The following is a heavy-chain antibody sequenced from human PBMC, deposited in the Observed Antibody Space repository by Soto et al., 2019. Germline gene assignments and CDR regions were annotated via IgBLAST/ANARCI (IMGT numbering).Heavy chain of an antibody. J-gene: IGHJ6*02. Sequence: YADSVQGRFTISRDNSKNTLYLQIDSLSDEDTAVYYCARDRFVAAGNYYKYGLDVWGQGTTVTVSS. V-gene: IGHV3-66*01. D-gene: IGHD6-13*01. CDR3: ARDRFVAAGNYYKYGLDV.